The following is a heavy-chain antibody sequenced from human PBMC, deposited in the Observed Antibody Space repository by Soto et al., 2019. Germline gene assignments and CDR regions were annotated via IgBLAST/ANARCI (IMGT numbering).Heavy chain of an antibody. CDR2: IFHDGNT. D-gene: IGHD2-8*02. J-gene: IGHJ5*02. CDR3: ARHEGWTGPDQ. CDR1: GASIGSGGW. Sequence: SETLSLTCAVSGASIGSGGWWSWVRQPPGKGLEWIAEIFHDGNTNYSPSLKSRVTISVDKSQNQFSLNVYSVTAADTAVYYCARHEGWTGPDQWGQGTLVTVSS. V-gene: IGHV4-4*02.